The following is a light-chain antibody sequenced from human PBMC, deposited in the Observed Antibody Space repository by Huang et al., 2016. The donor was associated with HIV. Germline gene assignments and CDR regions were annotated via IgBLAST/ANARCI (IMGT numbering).Light chain of an antibody. V-gene: IGKV1-39*01. CDR2: AAS. J-gene: IGKJ1*01. CDR1: QSIDSY. Sequence: DIQMTQSPSSLSASVGDRVTITCRASQSIDSYLNWHQQKPGKAPKLLIYAASSLQSGVPSRFSGSGSGTDFTLTISSLQPEDFATYYCQQSYSTPWTFGQGTKVEIK. CDR3: QQSYSTPWT.